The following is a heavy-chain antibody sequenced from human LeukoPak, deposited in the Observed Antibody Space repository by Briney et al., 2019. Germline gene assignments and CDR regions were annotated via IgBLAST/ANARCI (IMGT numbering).Heavy chain of an antibody. CDR1: GFTFSSYE. CDR3: ARDWIYYDSSGYYYY. V-gene: IGHV3-48*03. J-gene: IGHJ4*02. D-gene: IGHD3-22*01. CDR2: ISSSGSTI. Sequence: GGSLRLSCAASGFTFSSYEMNWVRQAPGKGLEWISYISSSGSTIYYADSVKGRFTISRDNAKNSLYLQMNSLRAEDTAVYYCARDWIYYDSSGYYYYWGQGTLVTVSS.